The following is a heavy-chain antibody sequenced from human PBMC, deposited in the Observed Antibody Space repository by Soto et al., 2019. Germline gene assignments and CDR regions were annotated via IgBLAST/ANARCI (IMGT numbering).Heavy chain of an antibody. CDR1: GGSISSYY. D-gene: IGHD5-12*01. V-gene: IGHV4-59*01. CDR3: ASHSGYGLFDY. J-gene: IGHJ4*02. Sequence: QVQLQESGPGLVKPSETLSLTCTVSGGSISSYYWCWIRQPPGKGLEWIGYIYYSGSTNYNPSLKSRVALSVDTSNNQFSLKLSSVTAADTAVYYCASHSGYGLFDYWGQGTLVTVAS. CDR2: IYYSGST.